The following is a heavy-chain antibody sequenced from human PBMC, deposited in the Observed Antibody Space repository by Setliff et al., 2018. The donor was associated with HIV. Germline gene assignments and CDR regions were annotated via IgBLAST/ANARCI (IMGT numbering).Heavy chain of an antibody. CDR1: GFTFSSYA. J-gene: IGHJ6*02. CDR3: ASPYCSSPSCYVDYYYYGLDL. V-gene: IGHV3-23*01. Sequence: GGSLRLSCAASGFTFSSYAMSWVRQAPGKGLEWVSAISGSGGSTYYADSVKGRFTISRDNSKNTLYLQMNSLRAEDTAVYYCASPYCSSPSCYVDYYYYGLDLWGQGTTVTVSS. D-gene: IGHD2-2*01. CDR2: ISGSGGST.